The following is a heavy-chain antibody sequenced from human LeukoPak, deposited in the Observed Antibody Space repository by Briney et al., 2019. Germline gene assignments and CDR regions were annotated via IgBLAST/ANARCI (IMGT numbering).Heavy chain of an antibody. D-gene: IGHD6-13*01. CDR1: GFTFTSSA. CDR3: AAGSAAGYDAFDI. Sequence: SVKVSCKASGFTFTSSAMQWVRQARGQRLEWIGRIVVGSGNTNYAQKFQERVTITRDMSTSTAYTELSSLRSEDTAVYYCAAGSAAGYDAFDIWGQGTMVTVSS. CDR2: IVVGSGNT. J-gene: IGHJ3*02. V-gene: IGHV1-58*02.